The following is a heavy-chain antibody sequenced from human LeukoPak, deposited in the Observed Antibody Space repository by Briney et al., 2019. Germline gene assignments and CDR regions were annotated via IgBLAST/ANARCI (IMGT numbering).Heavy chain of an antibody. D-gene: IGHD3-3*01. CDR2: IIPIFGTA. CDR3: AKDHLFGVAKRRWFDP. CDR1: GGTFSSYA. J-gene: IGHJ5*02. Sequence: SVKVSCKASGGTFSSYAISWVRQAPGQGLEWMGGIIPIFGTANYAQKFQGRVTITADESTSTAYMELSSLRAEDTAVYYCAKDHLFGVAKRRWFDPWGQGTLVTVSS. V-gene: IGHV1-69*01.